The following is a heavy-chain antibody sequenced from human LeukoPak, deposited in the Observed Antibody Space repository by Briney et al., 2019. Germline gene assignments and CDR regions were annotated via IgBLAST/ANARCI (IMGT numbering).Heavy chain of an antibody. V-gene: IGHV1-69*13. CDR1: GGTFSSYA. D-gene: IGHD3-3*01. Sequence: ASVKVSCKASGGTFSSYAISWVRQAPGQGLEWMGGIIPIFGTASYAQKFQGRVTITADESTSTAYMELSSLRSEDTAVYYCASHGAYDFWSGYPYYYYYYMDVWGKGTTVTVSS. CDR2: IIPIFGTA. J-gene: IGHJ6*03. CDR3: ASHGAYDFWSGYPYYYYYYMDV.